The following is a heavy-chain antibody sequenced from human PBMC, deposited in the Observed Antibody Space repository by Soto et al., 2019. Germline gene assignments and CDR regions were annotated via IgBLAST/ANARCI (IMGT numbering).Heavy chain of an antibody. D-gene: IGHD2-2*01. CDR1: GFTFSSYA. V-gene: IGHV3-30-3*01. J-gene: IGHJ4*02. CDR3: ARGPSSLTRFDY. Sequence: QTGGSLRLSCAASGFTFSSYAMHWVRKAPGKGLEWVAVISYDGSNKYYADSVKGRFTISRDNSKNTLYLQMNSLRADDTAVYYCARGPSSLTRFDYWGQGTLDTVSS. CDR2: ISYDGSNK.